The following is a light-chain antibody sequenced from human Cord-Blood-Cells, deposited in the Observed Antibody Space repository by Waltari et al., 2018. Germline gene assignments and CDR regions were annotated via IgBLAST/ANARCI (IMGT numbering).Light chain of an antibody. Sequence: QSALTQPRSVSGSPGQSVTISCTGTSSDVGGYNYVSWYQQHPGKAPKLMIYDVSKRPVGVPDRFSGSKSGNTASLTISVLQAEDEADYYCCSYAGSVVFGGGTKLTVL. CDR1: SSDVGGYNY. CDR2: DVS. CDR3: CSYAGSVV. J-gene: IGLJ2*01. V-gene: IGLV2-11*01.